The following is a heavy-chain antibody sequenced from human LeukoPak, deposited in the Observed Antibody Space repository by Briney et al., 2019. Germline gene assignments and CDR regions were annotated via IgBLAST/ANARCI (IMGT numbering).Heavy chain of an antibody. Sequence: GASVKVSCKASGYTFTGYYMHWVRQAPGQGLEWMGWINPNSGGTNYAQKFQGRVTMTRDTSISTAYMELSRLRSDDTAVYYCARGILYYDSSGYLRYWDQGTLVTVSS. D-gene: IGHD3-22*01. J-gene: IGHJ4*02. V-gene: IGHV1-2*02. CDR2: INPNSGGT. CDR1: GYTFTGYY. CDR3: ARGILYYDSSGYLRY.